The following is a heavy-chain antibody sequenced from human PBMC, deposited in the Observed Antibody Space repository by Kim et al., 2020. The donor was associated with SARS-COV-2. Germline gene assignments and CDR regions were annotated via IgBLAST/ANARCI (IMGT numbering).Heavy chain of an antibody. CDR2: IIADGGIT. D-gene: IGHD1-26*01. CDR1: GFAFSGYA. Sequence: GGSLRLSFVASGFAFSGYAMSWVRQTPGKGLEWVSSIIADGGITYYADSVEGRFTISRDNFKNTLYLQMNSLSAEDTAVYYCAKDGKRTPPILGQGTMVSVSS. CDR3: AKDGKRTPPI. J-gene: IGHJ3*02. V-gene: IGHV3-23*01.